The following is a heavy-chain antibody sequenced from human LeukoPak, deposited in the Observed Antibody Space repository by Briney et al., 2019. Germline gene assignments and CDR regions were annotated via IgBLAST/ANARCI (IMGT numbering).Heavy chain of an antibody. J-gene: IGHJ4*02. D-gene: IGHD6-6*01. CDR3: ARASIAVDY. CDR1: GFTFSSYS. CDR2: ISSSSSTI. V-gene: IGHV3-48*01. Sequence: GSLRLSCAASGFTFSSYSMNWVRQAPGKGLEWVSYISSSSSTIYYADSVKGRFTISRDNAKNSQYLQMNSLRAEDTAVYYCARASIAVDYWGQGTLVTVSS.